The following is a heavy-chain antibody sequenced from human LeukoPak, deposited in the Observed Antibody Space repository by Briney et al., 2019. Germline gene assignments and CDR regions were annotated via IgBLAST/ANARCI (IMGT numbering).Heavy chain of an antibody. V-gene: IGHV3-30*02. CDR1: GFTFSSYG. Sequence: GGSLRLSCAASGFTFSSYGMHWVRQAPGKGLEWVAFIRYDGSNKYYADSVKGRFTISRDNSKNTLYLRMNSLRAEDTAVYYCAKDLRPSTMIVVVYFDYWGQGTLVTVSS. D-gene: IGHD3-22*01. J-gene: IGHJ4*02. CDR2: IRYDGSNK. CDR3: AKDLRPSTMIVVVYFDY.